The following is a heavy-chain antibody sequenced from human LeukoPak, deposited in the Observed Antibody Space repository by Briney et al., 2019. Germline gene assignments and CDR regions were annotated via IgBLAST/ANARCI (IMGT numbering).Heavy chain of an antibody. J-gene: IGHJ4*02. V-gene: IGHV3-23*01. CDR2: VSGSGGST. CDR3: AKQTQWLVRIEYYFDY. CDR1: GFTFSNYA. D-gene: IGHD6-19*01. Sequence: GGSLRLSCAASGFTFSNYAMYWVRQAPGKGLEWVSSVSGSGGSTYYVDSVKGRFTISRDNSKYTLYPQLNSLAAEDPAVYYCAKQTQWLVRIEYYFDYRGQGTLVTVSS.